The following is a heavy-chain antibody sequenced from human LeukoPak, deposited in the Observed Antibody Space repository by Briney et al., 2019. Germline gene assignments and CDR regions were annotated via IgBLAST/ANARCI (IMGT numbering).Heavy chain of an antibody. CDR2: IYYSGST. J-gene: IGHJ6*03. Sequence: SETLSLTCTVSGGSISSSYWTWIRQPPGKGLEWIGYIYYSGSTNYNPSLKSRVTISVDTSKNQFSLNLSSVTAADTAVYYCASAIAEDFYYYYMDVSGKGTTVTVSS. V-gene: IGHV4-59*01. CDR3: ASAIAEDFYYYYMDV. CDR1: GGSISSSY. D-gene: IGHD1-14*01.